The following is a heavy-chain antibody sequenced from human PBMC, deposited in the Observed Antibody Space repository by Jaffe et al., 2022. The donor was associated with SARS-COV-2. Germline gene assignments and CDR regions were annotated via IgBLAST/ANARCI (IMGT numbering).Heavy chain of an antibody. CDR3: AKSAENWNGYYYGMDV. D-gene: IGHD1-1*01. CDR1: GFTFSSYG. CDR2: ISYDGSNK. Sequence: QVQLVESGGGVVQPGRSLRLSCAASGFTFSSYGMHWVRQAPGKGLEWVAVISYDGSNKYYADSVKGRFTISRDNSKNTLYLQMNSLRAEDTAVYYCAKSAENWNGYYYGMDVWGQGTTVTVSS. J-gene: IGHJ6*02. V-gene: IGHV3-30*18.